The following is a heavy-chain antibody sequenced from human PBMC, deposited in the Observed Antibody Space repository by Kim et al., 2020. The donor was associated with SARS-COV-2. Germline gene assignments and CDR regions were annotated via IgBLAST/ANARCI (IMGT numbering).Heavy chain of an antibody. J-gene: IGHJ5*02. CDR2: IYSGGST. Sequence: GGSLRLSCAASGFTVSSNYMSWVRQAPGKGLEWVSVIYSGGSTYYADSVKGRFTISRDNSKNTLYLQMNSLRAEDTAVYYCVKDQWWFGELLGSPWGQGTLVTVSS. CDR1: GFTVSSNY. V-gene: IGHV3-53*01. D-gene: IGHD3-10*01. CDR3: VKDQWWFGELLGSP.